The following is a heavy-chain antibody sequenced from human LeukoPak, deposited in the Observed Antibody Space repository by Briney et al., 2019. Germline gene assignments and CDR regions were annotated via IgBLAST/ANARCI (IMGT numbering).Heavy chain of an antibody. CDR1: GGSFSGYY. J-gene: IGHJ4*02. V-gene: IGHV4-59*01. CDR3: ASSRRGYSYGYDY. D-gene: IGHD5-18*01. Sequence: SETLSLTCAVYGGSFSGYYWSWIRQPPGKGLEWIGYIYYSGSTNYNPSLKSRVTISVDTSKNQFSLKLSSVTAADTAVYYCASSRRGYSYGYDYWGQGTLVTVSS. CDR2: IYYSGST.